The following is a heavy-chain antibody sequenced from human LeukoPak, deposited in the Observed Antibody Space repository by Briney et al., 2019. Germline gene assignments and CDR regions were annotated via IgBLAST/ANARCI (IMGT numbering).Heavy chain of an antibody. CDR1: GFTVSSNY. CDR3: ARESSSGYYNYFDY. V-gene: IGHV3-53*01. CDR2: IYSGGST. Sequence: PGGSLRLSCAASGFTVSSNYMNWVRQAPGKGLEWVSVIYSGGSTYYADSVKGRFTISRDNSKNTLYLQMNSLRAEDTAVYYCARESSSGYYNYFDYWGQGTLVTVSS. D-gene: IGHD3-22*01. J-gene: IGHJ4*02.